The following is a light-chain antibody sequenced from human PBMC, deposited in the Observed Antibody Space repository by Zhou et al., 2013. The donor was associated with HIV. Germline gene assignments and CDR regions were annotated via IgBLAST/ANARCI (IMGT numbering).Light chain of an antibody. CDR1: QSISSY. CDR2: TAS. J-gene: IGKJ3*01. V-gene: IGKV1-39*01. Sequence: DIQMTQSPSSLSASVGDRVTITCRASQSISSYLNWYQQKPGKAPKILIYTASSLQSGVPSRFSGSGSGTDFTLTISSLQPEDFATYYCQQSYSTLLTFGPGTKVDVK. CDR3: QQSYSTLLT.